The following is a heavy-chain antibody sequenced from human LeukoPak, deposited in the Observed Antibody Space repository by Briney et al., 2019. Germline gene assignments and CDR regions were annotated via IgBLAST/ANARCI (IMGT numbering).Heavy chain of an antibody. CDR1: GYTFTSYD. CDR3: ARDGSGYCSSTSCYTTYYGMDV. V-gene: IGHV1-18*01. D-gene: IGHD2-2*02. J-gene: IGHJ6*02. Sequence: ASVKVSCKASGYTFTSYDINWVRQAPGQGLEWMGWISAYNGNTNYAQKLQGRVTMTTDTSTSTAYMELRSLRSDDTAVYYCARDGSGYCSSTSCYTTYYGMDVWGQGTTVTVSS. CDR2: ISAYNGNT.